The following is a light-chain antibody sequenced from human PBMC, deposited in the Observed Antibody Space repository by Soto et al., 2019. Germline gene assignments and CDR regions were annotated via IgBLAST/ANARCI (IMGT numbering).Light chain of an antibody. Sequence: QSALTQPASVSGSPGQSITISCTGTSSDVGGYNYVSWYQQHPGKAPKLMSYDVSNRPSGVSNRFSGSKSGNTASLTISGLQAEDEADYYCSSYTRSSTPVYVFGTGTKLTVL. CDR3: SSYTRSSTPVYV. CDR2: DVS. J-gene: IGLJ1*01. V-gene: IGLV2-14*01. CDR1: SSDVGGYNY.